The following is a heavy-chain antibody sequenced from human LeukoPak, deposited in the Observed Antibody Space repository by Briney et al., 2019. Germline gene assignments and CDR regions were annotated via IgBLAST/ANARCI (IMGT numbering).Heavy chain of an antibody. CDR1: GGTFSSYA. J-gene: IGHJ4*02. V-gene: IGHV1-69*13. CDR3: ARVGYSYGYSYYFDY. CDR2: IIPIFGTA. Sequence: GASVTVSCTASGGTFSSYAISWVRQAPGQGLEWMGGIIPIFGTANYAQKFQGRVTITADESTSTAYMELSSLRSEDTAVYYCARVGYSYGYSYYFDYWGQGTLVTVSS. D-gene: IGHD5-18*01.